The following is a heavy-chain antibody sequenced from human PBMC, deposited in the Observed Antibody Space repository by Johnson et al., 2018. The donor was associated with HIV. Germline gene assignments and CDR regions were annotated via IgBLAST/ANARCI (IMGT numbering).Heavy chain of an antibody. V-gene: IGHV3-30*04. Sequence: QVQLVESGGGVVQPGRSLRLSCAASGFTFSSYAMHWVRQAPGKGLEWVAVISYDGSNKYYADSVKGRFTISRDNSNNTLFLQMNSLRAEDTAVYFCARDSTPWGQGTMVTVSS. CDR1: GFTFSSYA. J-gene: IGHJ3*01. CDR2: ISYDGSNK. CDR3: ARDSTP.